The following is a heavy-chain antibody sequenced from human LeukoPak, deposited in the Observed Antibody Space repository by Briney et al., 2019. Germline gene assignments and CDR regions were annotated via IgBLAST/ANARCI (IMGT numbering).Heavy chain of an antibody. J-gene: IGHJ5*02. Sequence: GASVKVSCKASGYTFTSYGISWVRQAPGQGLEWMGWISAYNGNTNCAQKLQGRVTMTTDTSTSTAYMELRSPRSDDTAVYYCARDTSGMITFGGETFDPWGQGTLVTVSS. CDR1: GYTFTSYG. CDR3: ARDTSGMITFGGETFDP. V-gene: IGHV1-18*01. D-gene: IGHD3-16*01. CDR2: ISAYNGNT.